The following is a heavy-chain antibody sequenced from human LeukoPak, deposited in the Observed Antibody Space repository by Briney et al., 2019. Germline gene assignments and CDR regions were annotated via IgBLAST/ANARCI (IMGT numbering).Heavy chain of an antibody. CDR3: ARDALGYCSGGSCYLFDY. Sequence: PSETLSLTCTVSGGSISSSSYYWGWIRQPPGKGLEWIGSIYYSGSTYYNPSLKSRVTISVDTSKNQFSLKLSSVTAADTAVYYCARDALGYCSGGSCYLFDYWGQGTLVTVSS. CDR2: IYYSGST. V-gene: IGHV4-39*07. CDR1: GGSISSSSYY. D-gene: IGHD2-15*01. J-gene: IGHJ4*02.